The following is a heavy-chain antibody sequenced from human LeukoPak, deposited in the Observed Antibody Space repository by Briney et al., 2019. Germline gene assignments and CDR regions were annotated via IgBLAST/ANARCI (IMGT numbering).Heavy chain of an antibody. CDR3: VLSPNQDFLGY. CDR1: GISINSHY. Sequence: SETLSLTCTVSGISINSHYLNWIRQPPGKGLEWIGHIYGSGRTNYNPSLKSRVTMSVDTSKRQFSLNLKSLTAADTAVYYCVLSPNQDFLGYWGQGPLVNVSS. V-gene: IGHV4-4*09. CDR2: IYGSGRT. J-gene: IGHJ4*02.